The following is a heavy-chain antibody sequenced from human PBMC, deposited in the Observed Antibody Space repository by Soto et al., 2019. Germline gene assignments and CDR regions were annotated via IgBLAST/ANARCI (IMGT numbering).Heavy chain of an antibody. J-gene: IGHJ5*02. CDR3: ARGRRPSAVAGQYNWFDP. Sequence: GASVKVSCKASGYTFTSYDINWVRQATGQGLEWMGWMNPNSGNTGYAQKFQGRVTMTRNTSISTAYMELSSLRSEDTAVYYCARGRRPSAVAGQYNWFDPWGQGTLVT. CDR1: GYTFTSYD. V-gene: IGHV1-8*01. CDR2: MNPNSGNT. D-gene: IGHD6-19*01.